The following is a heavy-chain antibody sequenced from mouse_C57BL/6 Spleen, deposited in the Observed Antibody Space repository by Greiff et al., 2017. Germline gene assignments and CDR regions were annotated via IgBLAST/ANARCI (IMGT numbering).Heavy chain of an antibody. Sequence: EVQLQQSGPELVKPGASVKISCKASGYTFTDYYMNWVKQSHGKSLEWIGDINPNNGGTSYNQKFKGKATLTVDKSSSTAYMELRSLTSEDSAVYYCARSGSSGYHYAMDYWGQGTSVTVSS. CDR3: ARSGSSGYHYAMDY. D-gene: IGHD3-2*02. J-gene: IGHJ4*01. V-gene: IGHV1-26*01. CDR2: INPNNGGT. CDR1: GYTFTDYY.